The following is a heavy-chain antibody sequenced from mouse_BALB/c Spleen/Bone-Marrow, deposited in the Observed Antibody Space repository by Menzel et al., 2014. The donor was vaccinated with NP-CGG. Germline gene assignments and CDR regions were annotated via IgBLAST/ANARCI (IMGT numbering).Heavy chain of an antibody. CDR2: IDPANGNT. J-gene: IGHJ3*01. V-gene: IGHV14-3*02. CDR3: AVYYYGSSLFAY. Sequence: VQLQQSGAELVKPGASVKLSCTASGFNIKDTYMHWVKQRPEQGLEWIGRIDPANGNTKYDPKFQGKATITADTSSNTAYLQLSSLTSEDTAVYYCAVYYYGSSLFAYWGQGTLATVSA. D-gene: IGHD1-1*01. CDR1: GFNIKDTY.